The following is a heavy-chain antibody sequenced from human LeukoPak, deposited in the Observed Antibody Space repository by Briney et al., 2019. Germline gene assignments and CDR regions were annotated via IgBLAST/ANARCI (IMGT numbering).Heavy chain of an antibody. V-gene: IGHV3-23*01. CDR2: ISGSGGST. D-gene: IGHD4-17*01. J-gene: IGHJ4*02. CDR3: AKDYGDYGGFDY. Sequence: GGSLRPSCAASGFTFSSYAMSWVRQAPGKGLEWVSAISGSGGSTYYADSVKGRFTISRDNSKNTLYLQMNSLRAEDTAVYYCAKDYGDYGGFDYWGQGTLVTVSS. CDR1: GFTFSSYA.